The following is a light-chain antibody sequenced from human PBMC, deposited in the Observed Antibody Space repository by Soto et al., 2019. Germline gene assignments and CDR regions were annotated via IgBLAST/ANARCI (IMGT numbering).Light chain of an antibody. Sequence: DIQMTQSPSTLSASVGDRVTITCRASQSINNWLAWYQQKPGKAPKLLIYEASSLLSGVPSRFSGSGSGTEFTLTISSLQPDDFAEYYCQQYDSDSSTFGQGTKLDI. J-gene: IGKJ2*01. V-gene: IGKV1-5*03. CDR2: EAS. CDR1: QSINNW. CDR3: QQYDSDSST.